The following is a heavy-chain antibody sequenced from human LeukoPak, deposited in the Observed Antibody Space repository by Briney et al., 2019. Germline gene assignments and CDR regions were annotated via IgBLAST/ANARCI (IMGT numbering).Heavy chain of an antibody. CDR1: GGSMRGYY. CDR2: IDDSGST. V-gene: IGHV4-59*01. CDR3: ARDRVDYYYYYYMDV. D-gene: IGHD3-9*01. Sequence: NPSETLSLTCIVSGGSMRGYYWSWIRQPPGKGLEWVGYIDDSGSTNCKPSLKSRVTISVDTSKSQFSLNLSSVTAADTAVYYCARDRVDYYYYYYMDVWGKGTTVTVSS. J-gene: IGHJ6*03.